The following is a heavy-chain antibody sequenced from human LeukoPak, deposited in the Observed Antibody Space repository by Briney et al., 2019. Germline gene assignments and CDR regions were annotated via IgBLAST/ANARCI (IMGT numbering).Heavy chain of an antibody. D-gene: IGHD2-2*01. Sequence: GGSLRLSCAASGFTFSSYAMSWVRQAPGKGLEWVSAISGSGGSTYYADSVKGRFTISRDNSKNTLYLQMNSLRAEGTAVYYCAKELVPAALPNWYFDLWGRGTLVTVSS. J-gene: IGHJ2*01. CDR3: AKELVPAALPNWYFDL. V-gene: IGHV3-23*01. CDR2: ISGSGGST. CDR1: GFTFSSYA.